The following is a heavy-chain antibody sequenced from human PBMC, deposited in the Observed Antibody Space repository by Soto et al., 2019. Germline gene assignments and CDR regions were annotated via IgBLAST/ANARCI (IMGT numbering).Heavy chain of an antibody. D-gene: IGHD3-3*01. V-gene: IGHV3-48*03. Sequence: EVQMVESGGGLVQPGGSLRLSCAASGFTFSSYEMNWVRQAPRKGLEWVSYISSRGSTIYYADSVKGRFTVSRDNAKNTLYLQMNSLRAEDTAVYYCAGGDDFWSGARRVHVWGQGTTVTDSS. J-gene: IGHJ6*02. CDR3: AGGDDFWSGARRVHV. CDR1: GFTFSSYE. CDR2: ISSRGSTI.